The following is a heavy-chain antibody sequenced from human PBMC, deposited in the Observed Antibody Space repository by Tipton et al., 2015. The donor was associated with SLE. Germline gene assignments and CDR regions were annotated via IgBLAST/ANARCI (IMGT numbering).Heavy chain of an antibody. J-gene: IGHJ4*02. D-gene: IGHD3-3*01. CDR1: GGSVSSGSYY. CDR3: RVVSDVSFDY. Sequence: TLSLTCTVSGGSVSSGSYYWNWIRQPPGKGLEWIGSIYHSGSTYCNPSLKSRVTISVDTSKNQFSLKLSSVTAADTAVYYCRVVSDVSFDYWGQGTLVTVSS. CDR2: IYHSGST. V-gene: IGHV4-39*07.